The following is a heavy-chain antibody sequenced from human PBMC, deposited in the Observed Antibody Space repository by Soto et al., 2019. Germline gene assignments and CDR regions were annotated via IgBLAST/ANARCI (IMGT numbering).Heavy chain of an antibody. Sequence: SLRLSCAASGFTFSSYAMSWVRQAPGKGLEWVSAISGSGGSTYYADSVKGRFTISRDNSKNTLYLQMNSLRAEDTAVYYCAKSYRDSSSWYRPYYYYGMDVWGQGTTVTVSS. CDR1: GFTFSSYA. J-gene: IGHJ6*02. CDR2: ISGSGGST. D-gene: IGHD6-13*01. CDR3: AKSYRDSSSWYRPYYYYGMDV. V-gene: IGHV3-23*01.